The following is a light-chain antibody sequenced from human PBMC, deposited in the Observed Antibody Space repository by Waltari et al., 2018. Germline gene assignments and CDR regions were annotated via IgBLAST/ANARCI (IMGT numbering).Light chain of an antibody. CDR2: EVS. J-gene: IGLJ1*01. CDR1: SSSVGGSDH. V-gene: IGLV2-14*01. CDR3: SSYTSSSTRV. Sequence: QSALTQPASVSGSPGQSITTSCTATSSSVGGSDHVAGYQRNPGNAPKLMSYEVSNRPSGVSNRFSGSKSGNTASLTISGLQAEDEADYYCSSYTSSSTRVFGTGTKVTVL.